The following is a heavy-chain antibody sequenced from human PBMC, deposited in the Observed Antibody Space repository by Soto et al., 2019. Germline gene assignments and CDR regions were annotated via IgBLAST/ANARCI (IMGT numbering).Heavy chain of an antibody. J-gene: IGHJ4*02. CDR2: INSDGNST. Sequence: GSLRLSCAASGFTFSPFWMHWVRQVPGKGPVWVSRINSDGNSTSYADSVKGRFTISRDNAKNTLYLQMNSLRAEDTATYYCERDITASGFDYWGQGTLVTVSS. V-gene: IGHV3-74*01. CDR1: GFTFSPFW. CDR3: ERDITASGFDY. D-gene: IGHD6-13*01.